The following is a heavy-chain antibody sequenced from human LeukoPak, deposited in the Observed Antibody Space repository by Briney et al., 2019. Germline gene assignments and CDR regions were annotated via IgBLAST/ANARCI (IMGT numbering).Heavy chain of an antibody. J-gene: IGHJ4*02. D-gene: IGHD4-11*01. Sequence: GGSLRLSCAASGFTFSSYAMHWVRQAPGRGLEYVSAINSNGGSTYYANSVKGRFTISRDNSKNTLYLQMGSLRDEDMAVYYCAREMSTVTSPFDCWGQGTLVAVSS. CDR2: INSNGGST. CDR1: GFTFSSYA. V-gene: IGHV3-64*01. CDR3: AREMSTVTSPFDC.